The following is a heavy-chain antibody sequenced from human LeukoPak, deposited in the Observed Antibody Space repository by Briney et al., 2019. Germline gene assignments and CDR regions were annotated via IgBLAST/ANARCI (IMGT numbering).Heavy chain of an antibody. CDR3: ARSYCSGGSCYSWFYYYYGMDV. CDR2: ISAYNGNT. Sequence: ASVKVSCKASGGTFSSYAISWVRQAPGQGLEWMGWISAYNGNTNYAQKLQGRVTMTTDTSTSTAYMELRSLRSDDTAVYYCARSYCSGGSCYSWFYYYYGMDVWGQGTTVTVS. J-gene: IGHJ6*02. CDR1: GGTFSSYA. V-gene: IGHV1-18*01. D-gene: IGHD2-15*01.